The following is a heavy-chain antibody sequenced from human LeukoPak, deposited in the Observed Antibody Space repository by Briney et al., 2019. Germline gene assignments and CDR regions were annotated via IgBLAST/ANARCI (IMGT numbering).Heavy chain of an antibody. Sequence: PSETLSLTCTVSGGSISGYYWSWVRQPPGKGLEWIGHIHYTGNTYYNPSLKNRVTMSLDTSKSHFSLNLTSVTAADTAVYYCARERGRSYGSVPYYYFYMDVWGKGTTVTVSS. V-gene: IGHV4-59*01. D-gene: IGHD5-18*01. CDR2: IHYTGNT. CDR3: ARERGRSYGSVPYYYFYMDV. J-gene: IGHJ6*03. CDR1: GGSISGYY.